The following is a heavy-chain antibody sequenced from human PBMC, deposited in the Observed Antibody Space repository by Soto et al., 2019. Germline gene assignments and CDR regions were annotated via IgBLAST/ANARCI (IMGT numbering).Heavy chain of an antibody. CDR2: IYTSGST. V-gene: IGHV4-4*07. D-gene: IGHD3-10*01. Sequence: SETLSLTCTVSGGSISSYYWSRIRQPAGKGLEWIGRIYTSGSTNYNPSLKSRVTMSVDTSKNQFSLKLSSVTAADTAVYYCARDNGSGSYYDPNWFDPWGQGTLVPVSS. CDR1: GGSISSYY. J-gene: IGHJ5*02. CDR3: ARDNGSGSYYDPNWFDP.